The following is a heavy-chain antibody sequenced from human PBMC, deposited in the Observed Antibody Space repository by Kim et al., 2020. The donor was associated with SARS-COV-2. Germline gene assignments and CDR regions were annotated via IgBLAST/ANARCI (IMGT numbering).Heavy chain of an antibody. V-gene: IGHV4-59*08. J-gene: IGHJ4*02. D-gene: IGHD2-15*01. CDR3: ARRGLGYCSGGSCYSGFDY. CDR2: IYYRGST. Sequence: SETLSLTCTVSGGSISSYYWSWIRQPPGKGLECMGYIYYRGSTNYNPALKSRVTISVDTSKNQFSLKLSSVTAADTAVYYCARRGLGYCSGGSCYSGFDYWGQGTLVTVSS. CDR1: GGSISSYY.